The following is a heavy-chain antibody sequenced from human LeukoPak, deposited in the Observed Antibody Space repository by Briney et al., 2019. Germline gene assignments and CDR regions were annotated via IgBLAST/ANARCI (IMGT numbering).Heavy chain of an antibody. Sequence: PSETLSLTCTVSGGSISSYYWSWIRQPPGKGLEWIGYIYYSGSTNYNPSLKSRVTISVDTSKNQFSLKLSSVTAADTAVYYCARGRSGWFSPYFDYWGQGTLVTVSS. V-gene: IGHV4-59*01. J-gene: IGHJ4*02. D-gene: IGHD6-19*01. CDR2: IYYSGST. CDR3: ARGRSGWFSPYFDY. CDR1: GGSISSYY.